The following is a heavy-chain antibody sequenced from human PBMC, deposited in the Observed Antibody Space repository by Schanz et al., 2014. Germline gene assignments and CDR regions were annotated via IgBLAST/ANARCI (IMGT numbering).Heavy chain of an antibody. CDR2: VYTSGST. CDR1: GGSISSGSYY. D-gene: IGHD2-2*02. V-gene: IGHV4-61*02. CDR3: ARGGARRFPVVPDAIQGIRGHYYYYYLDV. J-gene: IGHJ6*03. Sequence: QVQLQESGPGLVKPSQTLSLTCSVSGGSISSGSYYWNWIRQPAGKGLEWIGRVYTSGSTKYTPSHNGGPPIPQAPPKTQFSRKLSSYSAADTAVYYCARGGARRFPVVPDAIQGIRGHYYYYYLDVWGKGTTVTASS.